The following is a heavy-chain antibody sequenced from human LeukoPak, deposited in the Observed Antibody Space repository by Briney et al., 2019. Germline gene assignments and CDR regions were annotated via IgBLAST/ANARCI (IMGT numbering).Heavy chain of an antibody. J-gene: IGHJ4*02. CDR2: INHSGST. CDR3: ARDPVEIATTEFDY. Sequence: SETLSLTCAVYGGSFSGYYWSWIRQPPGKGLEWIGEINHSGSTNYNPSLKSRVTISVDTSKNQFSLKLRSVTAADTAVYYCARDPVEIATTEFDYWGQGTLVTVSS. CDR1: GGSFSGYY. V-gene: IGHV4-34*01. D-gene: IGHD5-24*01.